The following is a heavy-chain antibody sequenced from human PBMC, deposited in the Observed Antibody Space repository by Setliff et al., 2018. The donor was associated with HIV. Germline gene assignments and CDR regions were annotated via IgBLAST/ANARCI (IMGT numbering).Heavy chain of an antibody. CDR3: ARGPLSSSWYNWFDP. V-gene: IGHV3-7*01. J-gene: IGHJ5*02. CDR1: GLPFYNYW. D-gene: IGHD6-13*01. CDR2: IKQDGSDM. Sequence: GGSLRLSCVASGLPFYNYWMTWLRRAPGRGLEWVANIKQDGSDMHYIESVKGRFTIFRDNAKNSVFLQMNSLRAEDTGVYYCARGPLSSSWYNWFDPWGQGTLVTVSS.